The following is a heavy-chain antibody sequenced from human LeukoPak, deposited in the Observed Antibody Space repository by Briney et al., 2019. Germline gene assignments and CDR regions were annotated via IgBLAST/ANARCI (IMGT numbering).Heavy chain of an antibody. J-gene: IGHJ4*02. Sequence: PSGTLSLTCTVSGGSISSSSYYWGWIRQPPGKGLEWIGSIYYSGSTYYNPSLKSRVTISVDTSKNQFSLKLSSVTAADTAVYYCARGYLSTVRGPSAPFDYWGQGTLVTVSS. CDR3: ARGYLSTVRGPSAPFDY. CDR2: IYYSGST. D-gene: IGHD3-10*01. CDR1: GGSISSSSYY. V-gene: IGHV4-39*01.